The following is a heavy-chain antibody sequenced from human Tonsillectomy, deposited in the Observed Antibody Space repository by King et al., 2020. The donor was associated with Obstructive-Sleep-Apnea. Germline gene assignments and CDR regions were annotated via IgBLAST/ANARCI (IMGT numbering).Heavy chain of an antibody. CDR3: AKTLWWGGYEYRGYFDF. CDR1: GFTFRDYV. CDR2: ISGSGDTT. Sequence: VQLVEFGGNLVQPGGSLRLSCAASGFTFRDYVMSGVRQAPGKGLEWVSSISGSGDTTYYADPVKGRLTISRDNSKDTIYLQMNGLRDDDTATYYCAKTLWWGGYEYRGYFDFWGQGTLVTVPS. J-gene: IGHJ4*02. D-gene: IGHD5-12*01. V-gene: IGHV3-23*04.